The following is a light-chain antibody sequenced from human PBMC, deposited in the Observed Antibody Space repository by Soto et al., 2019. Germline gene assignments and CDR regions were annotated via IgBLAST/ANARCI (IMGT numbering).Light chain of an antibody. CDR3: QQYVTSSPRT. CDR1: QSVSSSY. Sequence: DIVLTQSPGTLSLSPGERATLSCRASQSVSSSYLAWYQQKPGQAPRLLIYGASSRATGIPDRFSGSGSGTDFTLTITRLEPEDFAVYYCQQYVTSSPRTFGQGTKVDIK. J-gene: IGKJ1*01. CDR2: GAS. V-gene: IGKV3-20*01.